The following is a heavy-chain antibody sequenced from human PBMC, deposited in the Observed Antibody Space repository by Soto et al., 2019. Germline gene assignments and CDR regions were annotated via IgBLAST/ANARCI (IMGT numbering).Heavy chain of an antibody. D-gene: IGHD2-21*02. CDR2: IDPSDSYT. CDR1: GYSFTSYW. V-gene: IGHV5-10-1*01. Sequence: PGESLKISYKGSGYSFTSYWISWVRQMPGKGLEWMGRIDPSDSYTNYSPSFQGHVTISADKSISTAYLQWSSLKASDTAMYYCARFYARDCRGGCYSNGVNWFDPWGQGTLVP. J-gene: IGHJ5*02. CDR3: ARFYARDCRGGCYSNGVNWFDP.